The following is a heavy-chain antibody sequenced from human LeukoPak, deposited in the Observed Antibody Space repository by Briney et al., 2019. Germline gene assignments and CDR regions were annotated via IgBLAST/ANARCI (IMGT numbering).Heavy chain of an antibody. CDR1: GYTFTGYY. D-gene: IGHD3-10*01. CDR2: INPNSGGT. V-gene: IGHV1-2*02. Sequence: ASVKVSCKASGYTFTGYYMHWVRQAPGQGLEWMGWINPNSGGTNYAQKFQGRVTMTRDTSISTAYMELSSLRSEDTAVYYCARDLSRGRVRGVTADAFDIWGQGTMVTVSS. CDR3: ARDLSRGRVRGVTADAFDI. J-gene: IGHJ3*02.